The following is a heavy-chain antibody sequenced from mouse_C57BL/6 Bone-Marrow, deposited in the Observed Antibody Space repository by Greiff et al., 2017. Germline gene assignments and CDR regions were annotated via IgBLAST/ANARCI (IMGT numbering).Heavy chain of an antibody. Sequence: EVMLVESGPGLAKPSQTLSLTCSVTGYSITSDYWNWIRKFPGNKLEYMGYISYSGSTYYNPSLKSRISITRDTSKNQYSLQLNTVTTEDTSTYYFARQPGSLYWYVDVWGTGTTVTVSS. D-gene: IGHD1-1*01. V-gene: IGHV3-8*01. CDR2: ISYSGST. CDR1: GYSITSDY. CDR3: ARQPGSLYWYVDV. J-gene: IGHJ1*03.